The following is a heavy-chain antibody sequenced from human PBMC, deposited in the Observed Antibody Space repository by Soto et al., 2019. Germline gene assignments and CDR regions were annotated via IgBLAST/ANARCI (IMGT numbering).Heavy chain of an antibody. CDR1: GFTFSSYG. CDR3: ARDGYYDFWSGSLRPGWSGMDV. V-gene: IGHV3-33*01. J-gene: IGHJ6*02. Sequence: GGSLRLSCAASGFTFSSYGMHWVRQAPGKGLEWVAVIWYDGSNKYYADSVKGRFTISRDNSKNTLYLQMNSLRAEDTAVYYCARDGYYDFWSGSLRPGWSGMDVWGQGTTVTVSS. CDR2: IWYDGSNK. D-gene: IGHD3-3*01.